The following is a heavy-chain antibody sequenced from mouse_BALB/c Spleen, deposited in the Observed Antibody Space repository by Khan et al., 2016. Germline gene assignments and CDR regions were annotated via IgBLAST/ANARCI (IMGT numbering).Heavy chain of an antibody. CDR3: NAIYYGRDVYFDY. CDR1: VFNIKDYY. D-gene: IGHD1-1*01. V-gene: IGHV14-4*02. J-gene: IGHJ2*01. CDR2: IDPENGDT. Sequence: VRLQQSGAELVRSGASVKLSCTASVFNIKDYYMHWVKQRPEQGLEWIGWIDPENGDTEYAPKFQGKATMTADTPSNAAYLQCSSLTSEDSAVYYCNAIYYGRDVYFDYWGQGTTLTVSS.